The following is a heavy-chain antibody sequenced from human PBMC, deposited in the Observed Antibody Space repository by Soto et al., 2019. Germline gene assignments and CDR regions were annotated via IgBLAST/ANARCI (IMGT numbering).Heavy chain of an antibody. V-gene: IGHV4-34*01. J-gene: IGHJ6*03. CDR3: ARGGGQCGYSGYDFRYYYYYMDV. CDR1: GGSFSGYY. CDR2: INHSGST. Sequence: SETLSLTCAVYGGSFSGYYWSWIRQPPGKGLEWIGEINHSGSTNYNPSHKSRVTISVDTSKNQFSLKLSSVTAADTVVYYCARGGGQCGYSGYDFRYYYYYMDVWGKGTTVTVSS. D-gene: IGHD5-12*01.